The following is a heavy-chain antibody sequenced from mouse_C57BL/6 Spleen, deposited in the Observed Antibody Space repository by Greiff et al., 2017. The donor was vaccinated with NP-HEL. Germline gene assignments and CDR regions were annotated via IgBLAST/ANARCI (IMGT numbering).Heavy chain of an antibody. J-gene: IGHJ1*03. D-gene: IGHD1-1*01. CDR3: ARGYGSSHWYFDV. Sequence: VQLKESVAELVRPGASVKLSCTASGFNIKNTYMHWVKQRPEQGLEWIGRIDPANGNTKYAPKFQGKATITADTSSNTAYLQLSSLTSEDTAIYYCARGYGSSHWYFDVWGTGTTVTVSS. V-gene: IGHV14-3*01. CDR2: IDPANGNT. CDR1: GFNIKNTY.